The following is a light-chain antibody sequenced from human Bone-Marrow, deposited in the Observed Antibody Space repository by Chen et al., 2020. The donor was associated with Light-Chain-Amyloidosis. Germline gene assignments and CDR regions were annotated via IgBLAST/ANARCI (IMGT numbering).Light chain of an antibody. CDR1: DLPTKY. J-gene: IGLJ2*01. V-gene: IGLV3-25*03. Sequence: SYELTQPPSVSVSPGQTARITCSGDDLPTKYAYWYQQKPGQAPVLVIHRDTERPSGMSERFSGSSSGTTATLTISGVQAEDEADYHCQSADSSGTYEVIFGGGTNLTVL. CDR3: QSADSSGTYEVI. CDR2: RDT.